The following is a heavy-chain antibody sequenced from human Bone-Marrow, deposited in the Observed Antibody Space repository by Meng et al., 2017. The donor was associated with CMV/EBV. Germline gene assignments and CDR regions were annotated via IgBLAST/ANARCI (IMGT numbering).Heavy chain of an antibody. CDR2: IKQDGSEK. V-gene: IGHV3-7*01. CDR3: VTDFPVDGRWD. D-gene: IGHD3-9*01. Sequence: GESLKISCVASGFTLSSHWMSWVRQAPGKGLEWVAYIKQDGSEKYYVDSVKGRFTSSRDNARNSLSLQMNSLRAEDTAVYYCVTDFPVDGRWDWGQGTLVTVSS. J-gene: IGHJ4*02. CDR1: GFTLSSHW.